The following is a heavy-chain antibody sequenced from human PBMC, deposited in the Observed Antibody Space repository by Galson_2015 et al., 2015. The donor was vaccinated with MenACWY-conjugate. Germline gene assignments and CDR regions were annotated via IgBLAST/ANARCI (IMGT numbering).Heavy chain of an antibody. CDR2: IHVGSGKT. Sequence: SVKVSCKASGYPFTDYAVHWVRQAPGQRLEWMGWIHVGSGKTGYSLKFQGRVTLTRDTSATTAYMELSSLRSEDTAVYYCARGRRITIFGEIAYPGFIDHWGQGTLVTVSS. J-gene: IGHJ4*02. D-gene: IGHD3-3*01. CDR3: ARGRRITIFGEIAYPGFIDH. V-gene: IGHV1-3*01. CDR1: GYPFTDYA.